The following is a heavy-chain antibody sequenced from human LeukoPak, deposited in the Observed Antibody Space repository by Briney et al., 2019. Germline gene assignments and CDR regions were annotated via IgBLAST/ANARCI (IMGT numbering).Heavy chain of an antibody. Sequence: PSQTLSLTCTVSGGSISSGDYYWSWIRQPPGKGLEWIGYIYYSGSTYYNPSLKSRVTISVDTSKNQFSLKLSSVTAADTAVYYCARDVSALGYSYGIWGQGTLVTASS. CDR2: IYYSGST. D-gene: IGHD5-18*01. CDR3: ARDVSALGYSYGI. V-gene: IGHV4-30-4*08. CDR1: GGSISSGDYY. J-gene: IGHJ4*02.